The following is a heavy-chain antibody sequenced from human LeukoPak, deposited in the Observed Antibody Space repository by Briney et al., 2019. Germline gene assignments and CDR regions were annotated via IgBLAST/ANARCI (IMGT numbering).Heavy chain of an antibody. V-gene: IGHV3-64D*06. CDR1: GFIFSSYA. CDR3: VKDQFAAAAGYNWFDP. Sequence: GGSLRLSCSASGFIFSSYAMHWVRQAPGKGLEYVSAISSNGGSTYYADSVKGRFTISRDNSKNTLYLQMSSLRAEDTAVYYCVKDQFAAAAGYNWFDPWGQGTLVTVSS. J-gene: IGHJ5*02. D-gene: IGHD6-13*01. CDR2: ISSNGGST.